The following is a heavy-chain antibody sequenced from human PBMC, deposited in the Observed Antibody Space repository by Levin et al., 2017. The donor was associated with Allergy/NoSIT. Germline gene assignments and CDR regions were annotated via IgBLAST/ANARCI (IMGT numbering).Heavy chain of an antibody. V-gene: IGHV3-30*18. J-gene: IGHJ4*02. CDR3: AKGYYYDSSGYPWYLDY. D-gene: IGHD3-22*01. Sequence: GGSLRLSCAASGFTFSSYGMHWVRQAPGKGLEWVAVISYDGSKKYYADSVKGRFTISRDNSKNTLYLQMNSLRAEDTAVYYCAKGYYYDSSGYPWYLDYWGQGTLVTVSS. CDR1: GFTFSSYG. CDR2: ISYDGSKK.